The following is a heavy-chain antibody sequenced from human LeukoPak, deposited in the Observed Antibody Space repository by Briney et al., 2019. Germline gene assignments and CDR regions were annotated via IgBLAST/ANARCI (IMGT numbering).Heavy chain of an antibody. D-gene: IGHD3-3*01. V-gene: IGHV1-2*02. CDR3: ARDRDYDFWSGYITYYYYYMDV. CDR2: INPNSGGT. Sequence: GASVKVSCKASGYTFTGYYMHWVRQAPGQGLEWMGWINPNSGGTNYAQKFQGRVTITRDTSISIAYMELSRLRSDDTAVYYCARDRDYDFWSGYITYYYYYMDVWGKGTTVTVSS. CDR1: GYTFTGYY. J-gene: IGHJ6*03.